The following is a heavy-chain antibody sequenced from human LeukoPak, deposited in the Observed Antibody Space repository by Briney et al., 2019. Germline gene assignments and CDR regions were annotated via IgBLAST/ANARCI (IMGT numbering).Heavy chain of an antibody. CDR3: AKTGTGPLDY. Sequence: GGSLRLSCAASGFTFSSSGMHWVRQAPGKGLEWVSAISGSGGSTYYADSVKGRLTISRDNSKNTLYLQMNSLRAEDTAVYYCAKTGTGPLDYWGQGTLVTVSS. CDR2: ISGSGGST. J-gene: IGHJ4*02. V-gene: IGHV3-23*01. D-gene: IGHD1-14*01. CDR1: GFTFSSSG.